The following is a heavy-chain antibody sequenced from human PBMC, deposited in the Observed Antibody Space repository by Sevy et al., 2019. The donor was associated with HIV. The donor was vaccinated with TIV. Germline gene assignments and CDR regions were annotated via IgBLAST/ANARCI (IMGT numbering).Heavy chain of an antibody. D-gene: IGHD1-7*01. Sequence: SETLSLTCTVSGGSISSYYWTWIRQPAGKGLEWIGGIYASGSTNYNPSLKSRVTMSVDTSKNQFSLKLSSVTAADTAVYYCAGEGGVTGTTGGFDPWGQGTLVTVSS. V-gene: IGHV4-4*07. CDR2: IYASGST. CDR3: AGEGGVTGTTGGFDP. J-gene: IGHJ5*02. CDR1: GGSISSYY.